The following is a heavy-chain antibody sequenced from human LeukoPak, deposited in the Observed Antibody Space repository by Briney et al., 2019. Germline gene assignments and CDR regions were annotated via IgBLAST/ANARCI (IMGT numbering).Heavy chain of an antibody. CDR1: GYTXTSYG. Sequence: ASVKVSCKASGYTXTSYGISWVRQAPGQGLEWMGWISDYNGNTNYAQKLQGRVTMTTDTSTSTAYMELRSLRSDDTAVYYCARTDAIVVVVAATNWFDPWGQGTLVTVSS. V-gene: IGHV1-18*01. D-gene: IGHD2-15*01. J-gene: IGHJ5*02. CDR3: ARTDAIVVVVAATNWFDP. CDR2: ISDYNGNT.